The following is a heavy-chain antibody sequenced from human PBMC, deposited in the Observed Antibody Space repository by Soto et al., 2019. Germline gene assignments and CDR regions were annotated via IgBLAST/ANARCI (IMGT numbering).Heavy chain of an antibody. D-gene: IGHD6-6*01. CDR3: ARAGPQYSSSSIDY. Sequence: GGSLRLSCAASGFTFSSYAMHWVRQAPGKGLEWVAVISYDGSNKYYADSVKGRFTISRDNSKNTLYLQMNSLRAEDTAVYYYARAGPQYSSSSIDYWGQGTLVTVSS. CDR2: ISYDGSNK. CDR1: GFTFSSYA. J-gene: IGHJ4*02. V-gene: IGHV3-30-3*01.